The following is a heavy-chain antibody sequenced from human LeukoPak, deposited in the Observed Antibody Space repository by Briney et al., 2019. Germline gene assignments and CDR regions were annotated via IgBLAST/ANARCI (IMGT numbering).Heavy chain of an antibody. J-gene: IGHJ4*02. CDR1: GFTFSSYA. CDR3: ARGHLDGAIVPELNAY. D-gene: IGHD2-8*01. CDR2: ISYDGSNK. V-gene: IGHV3-30-3*01. Sequence: GRSLRLSCAASGFTFSSYAMHWVRQAPGKGLEWVAVISYDGSNKYYADSVKGRLTISRDNSKNTLYLQMNSLRAEDTAVYYCARGHLDGAIVPELNAYWGQGTLVTVSS.